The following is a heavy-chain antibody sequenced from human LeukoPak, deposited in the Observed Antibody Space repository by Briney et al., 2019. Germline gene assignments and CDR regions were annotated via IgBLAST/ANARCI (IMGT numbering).Heavy chain of an antibody. CDR3: ARAGILTGYAFDY. Sequence: PSETLSLTCTVSGGSISSYYWSWIRQPPGKGLEWIGYIYYSGSTNYNPSLKSRVTISVDTSKNQFSLKLSFVTAADTAVYYCARAGILTGYAFDYWGQGTLVTVSS. CDR1: GGSISSYY. V-gene: IGHV4-59*01. D-gene: IGHD3-9*01. CDR2: IYYSGST. J-gene: IGHJ4*02.